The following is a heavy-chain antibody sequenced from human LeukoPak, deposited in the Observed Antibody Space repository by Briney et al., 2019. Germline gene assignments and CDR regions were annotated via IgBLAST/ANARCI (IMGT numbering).Heavy chain of an antibody. Sequence: GGSLRLSCSASGFTFSSFDMHWVRQTTGKRLEWVSSIGTFDDSYYPGSVKGRFTISRENAKNSLYLQMNSLRAGDTAVYYCARSGGTWYSDLWGRGTLVTVSS. D-gene: IGHD3-10*01. J-gene: IGHJ2*01. CDR2: IGTFDDS. V-gene: IGHV3-13*01. CDR3: ARSGGTWYSDL. CDR1: GFTFSSFD.